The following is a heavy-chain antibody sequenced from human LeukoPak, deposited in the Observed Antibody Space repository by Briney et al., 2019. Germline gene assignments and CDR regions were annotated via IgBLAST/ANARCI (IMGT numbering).Heavy chain of an antibody. CDR3: ARDRGYGSGSYLDY. CDR1: GGSISSSSYY. Sequence: SETLSLTCTVSGGSISSSSYYWGWIRQPPGKGLEWIGSIYYSGSTYYNPSLKSRVTISVDTSKNQFSLKLSSVTAADTAVYYCARDRGYGSGSYLDYWGQGTLVTVSS. CDR2: IYYSGST. V-gene: IGHV4-39*07. D-gene: IGHD3-10*01. J-gene: IGHJ4*02.